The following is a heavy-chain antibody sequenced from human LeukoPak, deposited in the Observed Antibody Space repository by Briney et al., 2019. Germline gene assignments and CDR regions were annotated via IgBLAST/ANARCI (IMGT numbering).Heavy chain of an antibody. Sequence: SETLSLTCTVSGDFISIYYWSWIRQPPGKGLEWIGYIYYSGSTNYNPSLKSRVTISVDTSKNQFSLKLSSVTAADTAVYYCARAGRWFDPWGQRTLVTVSS. J-gene: IGHJ5*02. CDR1: GDFISIYY. V-gene: IGHV4-59*01. CDR3: ARAGRWFDP. CDR2: IYYSGST. D-gene: IGHD1-14*01.